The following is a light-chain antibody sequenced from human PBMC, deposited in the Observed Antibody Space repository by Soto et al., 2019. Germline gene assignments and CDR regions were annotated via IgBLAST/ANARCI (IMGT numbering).Light chain of an antibody. Sequence: DVVITQSPDSLSVSLGERATINCKSIHSVLYSSNNKNYLAWYQQKPGKAPKLLIYAASSLQSGVPSRFSGSGSGTDFTLTISSLQPEDFATYYCLQDYNYPLTFGGGTKVDIK. CDR3: LQDYNYPLT. CDR2: AAS. V-gene: IGKV4-1*01. J-gene: IGKJ4*01. CDR1: HSVLYSSNNKNY.